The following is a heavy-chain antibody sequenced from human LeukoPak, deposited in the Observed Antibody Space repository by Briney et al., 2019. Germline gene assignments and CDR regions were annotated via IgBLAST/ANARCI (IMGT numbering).Heavy chain of an antibody. Sequence: PSETLSLTCAVSGYSISSSNWWGWIRQPPGKGLEWIGYIYYSGSTYYNPSLKSRVTMSVDTSKNQFSLKLSSVTAVDTAVYYCARNMGPLVSAFDIWGQGTMVTVSS. D-gene: IGHD1-26*01. J-gene: IGHJ3*02. CDR1: GYSISSSNW. CDR2: IYYSGST. V-gene: IGHV4-28*01. CDR3: ARNMGPLVSAFDI.